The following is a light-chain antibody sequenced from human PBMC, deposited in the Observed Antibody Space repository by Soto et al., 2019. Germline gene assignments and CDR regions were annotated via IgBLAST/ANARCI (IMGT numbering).Light chain of an antibody. Sequence: DIQTSQSPSSLSASVGDSVTITCRASETIIDYLNWYQQQPGEVPKLLNIFAWSLHSGVPSRFRGSRSGKHFTLTITSLQPEDFPTYFCQHSFSAPRTFGQGTKLQAK. CDR2: FAW. V-gene: IGKV1-39*01. CDR3: QHSFSAPRT. CDR1: ETIIDY. J-gene: IGKJ2*01.